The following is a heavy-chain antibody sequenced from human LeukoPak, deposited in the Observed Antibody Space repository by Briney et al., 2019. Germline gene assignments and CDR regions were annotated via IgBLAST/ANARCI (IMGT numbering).Heavy chain of an antibody. CDR2: MNPNSGNT. D-gene: IGHD4-17*01. V-gene: IGHV1-8*01. CDR1: GYTFTSYD. J-gene: IGHJ5*02. Sequence: ASVKVSCKASGYTFTSYDINWVRQATGQGLEWMGWMNPNSGNTGYAQKFQGRVTMTRNTSISTAYMELSSLRSEDTAVYYCALDPNGDYVRWFDPWGQGTLVTVSS. CDR3: ALDPNGDYVRWFDP.